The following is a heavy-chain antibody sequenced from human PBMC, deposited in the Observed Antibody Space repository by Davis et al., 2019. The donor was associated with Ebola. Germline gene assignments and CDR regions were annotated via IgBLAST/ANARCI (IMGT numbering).Heavy chain of an antibody. J-gene: IGHJ4*02. CDR1: GFTFSSYA. D-gene: IGHD3-22*01. CDR3: AKGKRITMIVALDY. V-gene: IGHV3-23*01. Sequence: PGGSLRLSCAASGFTFSSYAMSWVRQAPGKGLEWVSAISGSGGSTYYAGSVKGRFTISRDNSKNTLYLQMNSLKAEDTAVYYCAKGKRITMIVALDYWGQGTLVTVSS. CDR2: ISGSGGST.